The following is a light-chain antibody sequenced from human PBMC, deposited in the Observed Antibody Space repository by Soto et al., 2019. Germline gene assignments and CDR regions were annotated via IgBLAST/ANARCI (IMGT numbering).Light chain of an antibody. J-gene: IGLJ3*02. V-gene: IGLV4-69*01. CDR3: QAWGTGGV. CDR1: SGHSDYA. CDR2: VTSDGSH. Sequence: QSVLTQSPSASASPGASVKLTCTLSSGHSDYAIAWHQQQPEKGPRYLMKVTSDGSHTKGDGIPDRFSGSSSGADRYLTISSPRSDDEADYYCQAWGTGGVFGGGTQLTVL.